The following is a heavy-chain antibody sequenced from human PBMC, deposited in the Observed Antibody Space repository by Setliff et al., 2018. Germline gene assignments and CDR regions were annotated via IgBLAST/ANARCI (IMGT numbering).Heavy chain of an antibody. CDR1: GGSIGSYS. J-gene: IGHJ6*02. Sequence: SETLSLTCTVSGGSIGSYSWSWIRQPPGEGLEWIGYIHYSGSTTSNPAPKSRVTISVDTSKNQFSLKLSSVTAADSAVDYCAREEGSSYCYGMDVWGQGTTVTVSS. V-gene: IGHV4-59*01. D-gene: IGHD6-13*01. CDR2: IHYSGST. CDR3: AREEGSSYCYGMDV.